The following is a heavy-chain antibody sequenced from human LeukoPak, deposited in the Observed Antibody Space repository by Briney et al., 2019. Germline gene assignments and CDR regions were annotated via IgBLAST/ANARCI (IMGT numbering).Heavy chain of an antibody. CDR3: AREEPDAFDI. D-gene: IGHD1-14*01. CDR2: IYYSGST. V-gene: IGHV4-59*01. Sequence: PSETLSLTCTVSGGSISSYYWSWIRQPPGKGLEWIGYIYYSGSTNYNPSLKSRVTISVDTSKNQFSLKLSSVTAADTAVYYCAREEPDAFDIWGQGTMVNVSS. CDR1: GGSISSYY. J-gene: IGHJ3*02.